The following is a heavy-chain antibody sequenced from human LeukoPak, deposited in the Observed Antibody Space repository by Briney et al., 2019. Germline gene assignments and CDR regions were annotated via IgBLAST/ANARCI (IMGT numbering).Heavy chain of an antibody. V-gene: IGHV4-34*01. J-gene: IGHJ5*02. Sequence: SETLSLTCAVYGGSFSAYYWSWIRQPPGKGLEWIGEINHSGSTNYNPSLKSRVTISVDTSKNQFSLKLSSVTAADTAVYYCARGPQGRNWFDPWGQGTLVTVSS. CDR3: ARGPQGRNWFDP. CDR1: GGSFSAYY. CDR2: INHSGST. D-gene: IGHD7-27*01.